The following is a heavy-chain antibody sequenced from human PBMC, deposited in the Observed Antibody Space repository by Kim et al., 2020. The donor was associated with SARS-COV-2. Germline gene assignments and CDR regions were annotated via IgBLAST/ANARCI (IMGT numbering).Heavy chain of an antibody. CDR1: GYTFTGYY. CDR2: INPNSGGT. Sequence: ASVKVSCKASGYTFTGYYMHWVRQAPGQGLEWMGWINPNSGGTNYAQKFQGRVTMTRDTSISTAYMELSRLRSDDTAVYYCARGPKGFSGSYGLVAFDIWGQGTMVTVSS. CDR3: ARGPKGFSGSYGLVAFDI. V-gene: IGHV1-2*02. J-gene: IGHJ3*02. D-gene: IGHD1-26*01.